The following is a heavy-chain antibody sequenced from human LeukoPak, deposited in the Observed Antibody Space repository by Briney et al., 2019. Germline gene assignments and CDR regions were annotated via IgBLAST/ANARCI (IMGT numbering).Heavy chain of an antibody. V-gene: IGHV4-31*03. Sequence: SQNLSLTCTVSGGSISSGGYYWSWIRQHPGKGLEWIGYIYYSGSTYYNPSLKSRVTISVDTSKNQFSLKLSSVTAADTAVYYCARNGRYFDWLPFNWFDPWGQGTLVTVSS. D-gene: IGHD3-9*01. J-gene: IGHJ5*02. CDR1: GGSISSGGYY. CDR3: ARNGRYFDWLPFNWFDP. CDR2: IYYSGST.